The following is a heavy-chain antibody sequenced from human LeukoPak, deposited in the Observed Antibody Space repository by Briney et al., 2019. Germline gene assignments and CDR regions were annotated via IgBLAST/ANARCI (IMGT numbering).Heavy chain of an antibody. CDR3: ARVADGKGYPFDY. CDR2: IYYSGST. CDR1: GGSISNSDYS. J-gene: IGHJ4*02. V-gene: IGHV4-39*07. Sequence: SETLSLTCTVSGGSISNSDYSWGWIRQPPGKGLECIGTIYYSGSTYYKSSLKSLVTISVDTSKNQFSLKLSSVTAADAAVYYCARVADGKGYPFDYWGQGTLVTVSS. D-gene: IGHD5-18*01.